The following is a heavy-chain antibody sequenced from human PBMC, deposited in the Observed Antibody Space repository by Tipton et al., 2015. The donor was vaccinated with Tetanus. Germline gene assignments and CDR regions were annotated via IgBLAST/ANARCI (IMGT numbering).Heavy chain of an antibody. CDR3: ARGVDVEQQLVFDYYGMDA. Sequence: QLVQSGAEVKKPGASVKVSCKAFGYTFTSYGISWVRQAPGQGLEWMGWISAYNGNTNYAQKLQGRVTMTTDTSTSTAYMELRSLRSDDTAVYYWARGVDVEQQLVFDYYGMDAWGQGTTVTVSS. CDR2: ISAYNGNT. V-gene: IGHV1-18*04. D-gene: IGHD6-13*01. CDR1: GYTFTSYG. J-gene: IGHJ6*02.